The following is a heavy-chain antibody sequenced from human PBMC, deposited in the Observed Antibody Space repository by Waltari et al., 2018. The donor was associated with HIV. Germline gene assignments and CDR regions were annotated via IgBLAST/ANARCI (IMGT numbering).Heavy chain of an antibody. V-gene: IGHV1-2*02. CDR3: ARGPPYYYGLGSPGGGWFDP. Sequence: QVQLVQSGAEVKKPGASVKVSCKASGYTFTGYYMHWARQAPGQGLEWMGRNNPNSGGTNCAQKFQGRVTMTRDTSISTAYMELSRLRSDDTAVYYCARGPPYYYGLGSPGGGWFDPWGQGTLVTVSS. CDR2: NNPNSGGT. J-gene: IGHJ5*02. D-gene: IGHD3-10*01. CDR1: GYTFTGYY.